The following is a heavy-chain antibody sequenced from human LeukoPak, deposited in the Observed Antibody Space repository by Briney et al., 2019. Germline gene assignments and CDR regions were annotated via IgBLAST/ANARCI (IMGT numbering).Heavy chain of an antibody. V-gene: IGHV3-73*01. CDR2: IRSKANSYAT. J-gene: IGHJ3*02. Sequence: GRSLRLSCAASGFTFSGSAMHWVRQASGKGLEWVGRIRSKANSYATAYAASVKGRFTISRDDSKNTAYLQMNSLKTEDTAVYYCSEDAFDIWRQGTMVTVSS. CDR1: GFTFSGSA. CDR3: SEDAFDI.